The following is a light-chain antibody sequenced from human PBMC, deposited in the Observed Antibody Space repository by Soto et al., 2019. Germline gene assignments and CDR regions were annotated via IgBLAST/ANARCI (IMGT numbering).Light chain of an antibody. Sequence: QSVLTQPASVSGSPGQSITISCTGTSSDVGGYNYVSWYQQHPGKAPKLKIYDVSNRPSGVSNRFSGSKSGNTASLTISGLQAEDEADYYCSSYTSSSTLVVFGGGTKLNVL. J-gene: IGLJ2*01. CDR3: SSYTSSSTLVV. CDR1: SSDVGGYNY. CDR2: DVS. V-gene: IGLV2-14*01.